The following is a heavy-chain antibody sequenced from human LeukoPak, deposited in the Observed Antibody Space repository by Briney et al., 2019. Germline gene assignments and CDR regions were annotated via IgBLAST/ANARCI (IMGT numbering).Heavy chain of an antibody. CDR3: ARGYSYYFFDY. J-gene: IGHJ4*02. V-gene: IGHV4-61*08. D-gene: IGHD5-18*01. Sequence: PSETLSLTCTVSGGSISSGGYYCSWIRQHPGKGLEWIGYIYYSGSTNHNPSLKSRVTISVDTSKNQFSLNLSSVTAADTAVYYCARGYSYYFFDYWGQGTLVTVSS. CDR2: IYYSGST. CDR1: GGSISSGGYY.